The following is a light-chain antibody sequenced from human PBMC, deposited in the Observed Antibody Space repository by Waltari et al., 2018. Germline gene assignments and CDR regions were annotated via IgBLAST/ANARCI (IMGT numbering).Light chain of an antibody. Sequence: ERATLSCRASQSVNNYLAWYQQKPGQAPRLLIYGASNRATGIPARFSGSGSGTDCTLTISTLEPEDFAVYYCQQRRNWPLTFGGGTKVEIK. V-gene: IGKV3-11*01. CDR3: QQRRNWPLT. J-gene: IGKJ4*01. CDR1: QSVNNY. CDR2: GAS.